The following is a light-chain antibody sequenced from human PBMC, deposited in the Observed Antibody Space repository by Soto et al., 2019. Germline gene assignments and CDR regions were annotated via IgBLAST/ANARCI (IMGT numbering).Light chain of an antibody. CDR3: GTWDSGLDAGV. CDR1: NSNIGSNS. V-gene: IGLV1-51*01. Sequence: QSVLTQPPSVSAAPGQKVTISCSGSNSNIGSNSVSWYQQLPGTAPKLLIYDNDKRPSEIPDRFSGSRSGTSATLGIAGLKTGDEADYYCGTWDSGLDAGVFGGGTKLTVL. CDR2: DND. J-gene: IGLJ2*01.